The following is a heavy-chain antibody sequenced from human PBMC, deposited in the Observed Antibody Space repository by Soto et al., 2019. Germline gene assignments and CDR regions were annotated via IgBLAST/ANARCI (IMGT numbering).Heavy chain of an antibody. Sequence: ASVKVSCKASGYTFTNYGITWVRQAPGQGLEWMGWISGYSGNTNYAQKSQGRLTMTRDASTATAYMELRSLTSDDTAMYYCARGDFGGWFDPWGQGTLVTVSS. V-gene: IGHV1-18*01. J-gene: IGHJ5*02. CDR3: ARGDFGGWFDP. CDR1: GYTFTNYG. D-gene: IGHD3-10*01. CDR2: ISGYSGNT.